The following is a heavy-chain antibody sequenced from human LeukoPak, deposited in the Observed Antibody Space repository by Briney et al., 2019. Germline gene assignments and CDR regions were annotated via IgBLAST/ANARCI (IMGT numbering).Heavy chain of an antibody. CDR2: IYYTGST. CDR1: GGSISSYY. D-gene: IGHD1-26*01. Sequence: PSETLSLTCTVSGGSISSYYWSWIRQPPGKGLEWIGYIYYTGSTNYNPSLKSRVTISVDTSKNRFSLKLNSVTAADTAVYYCARRRVGAISSYNWFDPWGQGTLVTVST. V-gene: IGHV4-59*12. CDR3: ARRRVGAISSYNWFDP. J-gene: IGHJ5*02.